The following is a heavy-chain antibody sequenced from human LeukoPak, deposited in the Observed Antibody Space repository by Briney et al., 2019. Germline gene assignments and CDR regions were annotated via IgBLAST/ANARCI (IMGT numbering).Heavy chain of an antibody. CDR1: GFTFSSYW. CDR3: AKVSSSWYGMYV. CDR2: IKQDGSEK. J-gene: IGHJ6*02. V-gene: IGHV3-7*01. D-gene: IGHD6-13*01. Sequence: GGSLRLSCAASGFTFSSYWMSWVRRAPGKGLEWVANIKQDGSEKYYVDSVKGRFTISRDNAKNSLYLQMNSLRAVDTAVYYCAKVSSSWYGMYVWGQGTTVTVSS.